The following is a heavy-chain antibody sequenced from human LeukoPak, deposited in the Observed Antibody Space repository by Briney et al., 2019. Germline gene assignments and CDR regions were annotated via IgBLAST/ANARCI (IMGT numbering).Heavy chain of an antibody. CDR2: IIPIFGTA. J-gene: IGHJ3*02. D-gene: IGHD6-19*01. Sequence: ASVKVSCKASGGTFSSYAISWVRQAPGQGLEWMGGIIPIFGTANYAQKFQGRVTITADESTSTAYMELSSLRSEDTAVYYCARDRYSSGGGVFDIWGQGTMVTASS. V-gene: IGHV1-69*13. CDR1: GGTFSSYA. CDR3: ARDRYSSGGGVFDI.